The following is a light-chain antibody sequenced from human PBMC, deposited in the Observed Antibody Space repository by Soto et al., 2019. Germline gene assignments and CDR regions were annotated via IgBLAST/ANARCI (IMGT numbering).Light chain of an antibody. CDR2: GVN. V-gene: IGLV2-14*03. J-gene: IGLJ1*01. Sequence: QSALTQPASVSGSPGQSITISCTGTVSDVGGYDSVSWYQQHPGRATKLIIYGVNNRPSGVSNRFSASKSADTASLTISGLQAEDESNYYCCSYTTSTTYVFGTGTKLTV. CDR3: CSYTTSTTYV. CDR1: VSDVGGYDS.